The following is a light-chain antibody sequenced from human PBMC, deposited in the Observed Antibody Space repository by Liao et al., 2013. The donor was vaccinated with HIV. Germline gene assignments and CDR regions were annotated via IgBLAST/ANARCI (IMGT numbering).Light chain of an antibody. V-gene: IGLV3-21*01. CDR2: YDS. CDR3: QVWDSHHDHLGVV. Sequence: SYVLTQPPSVSVAPGKTATITCGGNNIGSKSVHWYQHKPGQAPVLVIYYDSDRPSGVPERFSGSNPGITATLTISRVEAGDEAVYFCQVWDSHHDHLGVVFGGGTKLTVL. J-gene: IGLJ3*02. CDR1: NIGSKS.